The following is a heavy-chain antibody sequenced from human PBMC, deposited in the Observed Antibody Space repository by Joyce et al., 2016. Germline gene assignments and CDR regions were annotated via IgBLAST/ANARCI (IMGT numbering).Heavy chain of an antibody. J-gene: IGHJ5*01. CDR2: IKSKIEWGTT. Sequence: EVQLVESGGGLVKPGGSLRLSCAASGFTLSNAWMSWVGQSPGKGLEVVGRIKSKIEWGTTSYAAPVKGRFTISRDDSKNTLDLQMNSLRTEDTAVYYCTTGVVLVVYAIDSWGQGTLVTVSS. CDR1: GFTLSNAW. CDR3: TTGVVLVVYAIDS. D-gene: IGHD2-8*02. V-gene: IGHV3-15*01.